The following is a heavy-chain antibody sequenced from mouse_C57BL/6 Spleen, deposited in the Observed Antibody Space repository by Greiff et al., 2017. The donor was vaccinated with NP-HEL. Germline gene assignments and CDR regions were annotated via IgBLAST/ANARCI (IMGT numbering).Heavy chain of an antibody. D-gene: IGHD2-5*01. CDR3: TRSYYSNYDFDY. CDR1: GYTFTDYE. J-gene: IGHJ2*01. CDR2: IDPETGGT. Sequence: VQLKESGAELVRPGASVTLSCKASGYTFTDYEMHWVKQTPVHGLEWIGAIDPETGGTAYNQKFKGKAILTADKSSSTAYMELRSLTSEDSAVYYCTRSYYSNYDFDYWGQGTTLTVSS. V-gene: IGHV1-15*01.